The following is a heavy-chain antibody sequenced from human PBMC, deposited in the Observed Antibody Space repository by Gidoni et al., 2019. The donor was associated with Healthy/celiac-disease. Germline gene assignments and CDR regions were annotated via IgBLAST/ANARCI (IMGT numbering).Heavy chain of an antibody. CDR3: ARTVVVPAAIEGWFDP. CDR2: IYYSGST. D-gene: IGHD2-2*01. J-gene: IGHJ5*02. V-gene: IGHV4-59*01. CDR1: GGSISSYY. Sequence: QVQLQESGPGLVKPSETLSLTCTVPGGSISSYYWSWIRQPPGKGLEWIGYIYYSGSTNYNPSLKSRVTISVDTSKNQFSLKLSSVTAADTAVYYCARTVVVPAAIEGWFDPWGQGTLVTVSS.